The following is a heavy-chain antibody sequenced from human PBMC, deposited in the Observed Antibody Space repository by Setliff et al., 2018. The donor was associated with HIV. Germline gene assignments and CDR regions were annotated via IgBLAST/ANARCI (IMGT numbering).Heavy chain of an antibody. Sequence: GASVKVSCKASGYTFLNYGISWVRQTPGRGLEWMAWINVGNGNTKTARKFQGRVALTTDTSTSTAHMELRNLRSDDTAVYYCARDGGMAVVGTWRRLDPWGQGTLVTVSS. CDR2: INVGNGNT. CDR1: GYTFLNYG. D-gene: IGHD6-19*01. CDR3: ARDGGMAVVGTWRRLDP. V-gene: IGHV1-18*01. J-gene: IGHJ5*02.